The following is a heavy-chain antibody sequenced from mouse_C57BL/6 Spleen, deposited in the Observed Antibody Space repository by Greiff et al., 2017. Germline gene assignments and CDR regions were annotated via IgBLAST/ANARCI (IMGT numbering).Heavy chain of an antibody. V-gene: IGHV1-82*01. CDR2: IYPGDGDT. J-gene: IGHJ3*01. CDR3: ARGDYYGSSYGFAY. Sequence: VQRVESGPELVKPGASVKISCKASGYAFSSSWMNWVKQRPGKGLEWIGRIYPGDGDTNYNGKFKGKATLTADKSSSTAYMQLSSLTSEDSAVYFCARGDYYGSSYGFAYWGQGTLVTVSA. CDR1: GYAFSSSW. D-gene: IGHD1-1*01.